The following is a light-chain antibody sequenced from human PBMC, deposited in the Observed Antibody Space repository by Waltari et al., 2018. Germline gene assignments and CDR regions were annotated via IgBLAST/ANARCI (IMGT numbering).Light chain of an antibody. CDR3: QHRSDWPA. J-gene: IGKJ5*01. CDR1: QSVGNY. Sequence: DIVLTQSPGTLSLSPGETATLSCRASQSVGNYLAWYQQKPGQAPRLLLYDASTRATGIPARFSGSGSGTDFTLTITSLEPEDFALYYCQHRSDWPAFGQGTRLEI. CDR2: DAS. V-gene: IGKV3-11*01.